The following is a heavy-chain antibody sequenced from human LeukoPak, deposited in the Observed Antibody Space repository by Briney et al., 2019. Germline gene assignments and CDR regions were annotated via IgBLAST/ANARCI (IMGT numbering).Heavy chain of an antibody. V-gene: IGHV1-69*05. Sequence: ASVKVSCKASGGTFSSYAISWVRQAPGQGLEWMGGIIPIFGTANYAQKFQGRVTITTDESTSTAYMELSSLRSEDTAVYYCARGFSSSSTQYYYYYMDVWGKGTTVTVSS. CDR3: ARGFSSSSTQYYYYYMDV. D-gene: IGHD6-6*01. CDR1: GGTFSSYA. CDR2: IIPIFGTA. J-gene: IGHJ6*03.